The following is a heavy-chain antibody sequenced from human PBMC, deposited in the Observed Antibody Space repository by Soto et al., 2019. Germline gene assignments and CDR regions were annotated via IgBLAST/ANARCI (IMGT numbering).Heavy chain of an antibody. J-gene: IGHJ6*02. CDR3: AREGIAVAGTPTGMDV. Sequence: GGSLRLSCAASGFTFSSYGMHWVRQAPGKGLEWVAVIWYDGSNKYYADSVKGRFTISRDNSKNTLYLQMNSLRAEDTAVCYCAREGIAVAGTPTGMDVWGQGTTVTVSS. CDR1: GFTFSSYG. CDR2: IWYDGSNK. D-gene: IGHD6-19*01. V-gene: IGHV3-33*01.